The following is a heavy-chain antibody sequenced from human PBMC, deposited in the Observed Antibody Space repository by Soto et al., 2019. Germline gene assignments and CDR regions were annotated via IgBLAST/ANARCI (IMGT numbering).Heavy chain of an antibody. Sequence: SETLSLTCTVSGCSISSYYWSWIRQPPGKGLEWIGYIYYSGSTNYNPSLKSRVTISVDTSKNQFSLKLSSVTAADTAVYYCARTDTAMVSYFDYWGQGTLVTVSS. D-gene: IGHD5-18*01. CDR3: ARTDTAMVSYFDY. CDR1: GCSISSYY. CDR2: IYYSGST. V-gene: IGHV4-59*08. J-gene: IGHJ4*02.